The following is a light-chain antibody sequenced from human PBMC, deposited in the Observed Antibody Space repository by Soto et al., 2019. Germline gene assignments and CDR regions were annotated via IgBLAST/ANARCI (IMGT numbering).Light chain of an antibody. CDR3: SSYAGINNLGV. J-gene: IGLJ1*01. CDR2: EVN. V-gene: IGLV2-8*01. CDR1: SYYVGGYKY. Sequence: QCALTQPPSASGSPGQSVTISCTGTSYYVGGYKYVYWYQQHPGKAPKLMIFEVNKRPSGVPDRFSGSKSGNTASLTVSGLQAEDEADYYCSSYAGINNLGVFGTGTKLTVL.